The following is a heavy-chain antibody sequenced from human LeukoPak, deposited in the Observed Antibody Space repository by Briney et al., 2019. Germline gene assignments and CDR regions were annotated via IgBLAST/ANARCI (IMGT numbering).Heavy chain of an antibody. J-gene: IGHJ6*03. Sequence: SETLSLTCTVSGGSISSGRYYWTWIRLPAGKGLEWIGRLYTNDNTNYNPSLESRVSISVDTSTSQFYLQLTSVTAADTAVYFCARGVVTDDYYMDVWGKGTTVIVSS. V-gene: IGHV4-61*02. CDR1: GGSISSGRYY. CDR2: LYTNDNT. CDR3: ARGVVTDDYYMDV. D-gene: IGHD2-21*02.